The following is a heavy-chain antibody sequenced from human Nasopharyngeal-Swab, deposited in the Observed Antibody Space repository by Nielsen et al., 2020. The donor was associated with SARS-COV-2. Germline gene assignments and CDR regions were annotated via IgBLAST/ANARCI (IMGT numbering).Heavy chain of an antibody. Sequence: VRQMPGNGLEWVSSISSSSSYIYYADSVKGRFTISRDNAKNSLYLQMNSLRAEDTAVYYCAREVGDAVTIDYWGQGTLVTVSS. J-gene: IGHJ4*02. CDR3: AREVGDAVTIDY. D-gene: IGHD4-17*01. V-gene: IGHV3-21*01. CDR2: ISSSSSYI.